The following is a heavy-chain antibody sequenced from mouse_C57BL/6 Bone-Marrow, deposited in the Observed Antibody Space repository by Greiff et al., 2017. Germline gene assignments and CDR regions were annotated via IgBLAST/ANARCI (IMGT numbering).Heavy chain of an antibody. CDR3: ARNYYGYDGRSYYFDY. D-gene: IGHD2-2*01. CDR1: GYTFTGYW. Sequence: VKLMESGAELMKPGASVKLSCKATGYTFTGYWIEWVKQRPGHGLEWIGEILPGSGSTNYNEKFKGKATFTADTSSNTTYMQLSSLTTEDSAIYYCARNYYGYDGRSYYFDYWGQGTTLTVSS. CDR2: ILPGSGST. J-gene: IGHJ2*01. V-gene: IGHV1-9*01.